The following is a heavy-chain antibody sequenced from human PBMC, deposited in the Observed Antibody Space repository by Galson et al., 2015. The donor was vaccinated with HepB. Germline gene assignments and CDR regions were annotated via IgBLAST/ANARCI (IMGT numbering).Heavy chain of an antibody. CDR3: ARVGYGYYSSDY. Sequence: SLRLSCAASGFTFSTYSINWVRQAPGKGLEWVSYITGSSTTIHYADSVKSRFTISRDNAKNSVYLQMNSLRAEDTAAYYCARVGYGYYSSDYWGQGTLVTVSS. CDR1: GFTFSTYS. CDR2: ITGSSTTI. J-gene: IGHJ4*02. V-gene: IGHV3-48*04. D-gene: IGHD3-10*01.